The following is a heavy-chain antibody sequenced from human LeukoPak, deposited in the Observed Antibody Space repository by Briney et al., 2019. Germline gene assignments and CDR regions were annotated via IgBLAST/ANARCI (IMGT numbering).Heavy chain of an antibody. Sequence: PSETLSLTCTVSGGSISSYYWSWIRQPPGKGLEWIGYIYYSGSTNYNPSLKSRVTISVDTSKNQFSLKLSSVTAADTAVYYCARALHGYQLSGGYYFDYWGQGTLVTVSS. V-gene: IGHV4-59*12. CDR1: GGSISSYY. D-gene: IGHD5-24*01. J-gene: IGHJ4*02. CDR2: IYYSGST. CDR3: ARALHGYQLSGGYYFDY.